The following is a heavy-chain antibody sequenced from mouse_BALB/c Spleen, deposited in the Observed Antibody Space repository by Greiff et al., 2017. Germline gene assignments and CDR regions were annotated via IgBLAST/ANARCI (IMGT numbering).Heavy chain of an antibody. Sequence: EVQRVESGPGLVKPSQSLSLTCTVTGYSITSDYAWNWIRQFPGNKLEWMGYISYSGSTSYNPSLKSRISITRDTSKNQFFLQLNSVTTEDTATYYCARRDYGSSYHFDYWGQGTTLTVSS. J-gene: IGHJ2*01. CDR2: ISYSGST. CDR1: GYSITSDYA. CDR3: ARRDYGSSYHFDY. D-gene: IGHD1-1*01. V-gene: IGHV3-2*02.